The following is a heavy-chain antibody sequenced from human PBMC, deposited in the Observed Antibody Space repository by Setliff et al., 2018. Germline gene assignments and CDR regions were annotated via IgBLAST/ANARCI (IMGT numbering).Heavy chain of an antibody. D-gene: IGHD3-22*01. CDR3: ARDDPNHYDVSGYSVGYFDY. CDR2: INHRGST. J-gene: IGHJ4*02. CDR1: GGTFSDYH. Sequence: PSETLSLTCAAYGGTFSDYHWTWIRQSPEKGLEWIGEINHRGSTNYNPSLKSRATLSLDTSRNQFSLRLQSVTAADTAVYFCARDDPNHYDVSGYSVGYFDYWGLGTPGTVSS. V-gene: IGHV4-34*01.